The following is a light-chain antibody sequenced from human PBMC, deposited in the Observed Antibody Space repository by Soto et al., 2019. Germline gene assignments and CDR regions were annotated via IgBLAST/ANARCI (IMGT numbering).Light chain of an antibody. CDR2: GAS. CDR1: QSVSSSY. J-gene: IGKJ3*01. CDR3: QQYGSSLFT. Sequence: EIGLTQSPGTLSLSPGERATLSCRAIQSVSSSYLAWYQQKPGQAPRLLIYGASSRATGIPDRFSGSGSGTDFTLTISRLEPEDFAVYYCQQYGSSLFTFGPGTKVDIK. V-gene: IGKV3-20*01.